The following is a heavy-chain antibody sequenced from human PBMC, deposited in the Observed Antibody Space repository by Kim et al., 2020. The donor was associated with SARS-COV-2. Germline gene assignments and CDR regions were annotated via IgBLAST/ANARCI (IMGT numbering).Heavy chain of an antibody. CDR2: ISSSSSYI. J-gene: IGHJ2*01. CDR3: ASGYSSGWYTDSHWYFDL. CDR1: GFTFSSYS. V-gene: IGHV3-21*01. Sequence: GGSLRLSCAASGFTFSSYSMNWVRQAPGKGLEWVSSISSSSSYIYYADSVKGRFTISRDNAKNSLYLQMNSLRAEDTAVYYCASGYSSGWYTDSHWYFDLWGRGTLVTVSS. D-gene: IGHD6-19*01.